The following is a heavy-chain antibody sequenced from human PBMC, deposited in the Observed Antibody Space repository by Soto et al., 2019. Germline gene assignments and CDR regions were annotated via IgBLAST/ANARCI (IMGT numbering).Heavy chain of an antibody. J-gene: IGHJ6*02. CDR2: IIHSGST. V-gene: IGHV4-34*12. D-gene: IGHD4-17*01. CDR1: GGSFRSFY. Sequence: SETLSLTCAVYGGSFRSFYWSWIRQPPGKGLEWIGEIIHSGSTNYNPSLESRVTISLDTSKNQFSLKVNSVIAADTAVYYCARVREGVTTIRKYGMDVWGQGTTVTVSS. CDR3: ARVREGVTTIRKYGMDV.